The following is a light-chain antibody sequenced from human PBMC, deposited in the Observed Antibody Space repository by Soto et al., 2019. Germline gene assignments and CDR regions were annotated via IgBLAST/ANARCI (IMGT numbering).Light chain of an antibody. CDR2: GAS. V-gene: IGKV3-15*01. Sequence: EIVMTQSPATLSVSPGERATLSCRASQSVSSNLAWYQQKPGQAPRLLIYGASTRANGIPARFSGSGSGTEFTLTISSLQSEDFAVYYCQQYNNWPFWTFGQGTKVDI. CDR3: QQYNNWPFWT. CDR1: QSVSSN. J-gene: IGKJ1*01.